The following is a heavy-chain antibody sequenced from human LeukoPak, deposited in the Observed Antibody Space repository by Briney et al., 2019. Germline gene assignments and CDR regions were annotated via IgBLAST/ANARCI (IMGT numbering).Heavy chain of an antibody. Sequence: GGSLRLSCAASGFTFRSYWMSWVRQAPGKGLEWVANIKQDGSEKYYVDSVKGRFTISRDNAKNSLYLQMNSLRAEDTAVYYCARPLLEGYYYMDVWGKGTTVTVSS. V-gene: IGHV3-7*01. CDR2: IKQDGSEK. CDR1: GFTFRSYW. D-gene: IGHD1-1*01. CDR3: ARPLLEGYYYMDV. J-gene: IGHJ6*03.